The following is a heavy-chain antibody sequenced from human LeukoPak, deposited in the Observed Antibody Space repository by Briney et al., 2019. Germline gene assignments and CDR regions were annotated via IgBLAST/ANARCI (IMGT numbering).Heavy chain of an antibody. CDR2: INPNSGVT. CDR3: AREAPDYSGKKYHFDY. V-gene: IGHV1-2*02. Sequence: ASVKVSCKASGYTFTDDHVHWVRQAPGQGLEWMGWINPNSGVTNYAQKFQGRVTMTRDMSISTAYMELSRLRSDDTAVYYCAREAPDYSGKKYHFDYWGQGFLVTVSS. J-gene: IGHJ4*02. D-gene: IGHD4-23*01. CDR1: GYTFTDDH.